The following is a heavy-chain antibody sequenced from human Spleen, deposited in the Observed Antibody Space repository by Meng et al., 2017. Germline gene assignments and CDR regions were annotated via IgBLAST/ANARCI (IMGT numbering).Heavy chain of an antibody. J-gene: IGHJ5*02. CDR1: AYTFTSYD. V-gene: IGHV1-8*03. D-gene: IGHD3-10*01. CDR2: MNPNSGNT. CDR3: ARSMIRGFNWFDP. Sequence: QRQLGQVGAGVKKPGASVKVSCKAYAYTFTSYDINWVRQAPGQGLEWMGLMNPNSGNTGYAQKFQGRVTITRNTSISTAYMELSSLRSEDTAVYYCARSMIRGFNWFDPWGQGTLVTVSS.